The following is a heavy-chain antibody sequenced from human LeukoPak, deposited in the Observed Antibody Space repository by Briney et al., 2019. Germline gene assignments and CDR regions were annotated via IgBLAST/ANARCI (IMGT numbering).Heavy chain of an antibody. D-gene: IGHD3-22*01. Sequence: ASVKVSCKASGYTFTSYGISWVRQAPGQGLERMGWLSGYNGNTDYAQNLQGRVTMTTDTSTSTALMELRSLRSDDTAVYHCARDRNHYYDSSGTRSTYLDYWGQGTLVTVSS. CDR3: ARDRNHYYDSSGTRSTYLDY. V-gene: IGHV1-18*01. CDR1: GYTFTSYG. J-gene: IGHJ4*02. CDR2: LSGYNGNT.